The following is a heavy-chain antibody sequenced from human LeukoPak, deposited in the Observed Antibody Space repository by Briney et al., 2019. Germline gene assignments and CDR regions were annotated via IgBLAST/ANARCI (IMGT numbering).Heavy chain of an antibody. J-gene: IGHJ4*02. D-gene: IGHD3-22*01. V-gene: IGHV3-7*01. CDR3: ARDLYRIVVVPHYFDY. CDR1: GFTFSSYE. Sequence: GGSLRLSCAASGFTFSSYEMNWVRQAPGKGLEWVANIKQDGSEKYYVDSVKGRFTISRDNAKNSLYLQMNSLRAEDTAVYYCARDLYRIVVVPHYFDYWGQGTLVTVSS. CDR2: IKQDGSEK.